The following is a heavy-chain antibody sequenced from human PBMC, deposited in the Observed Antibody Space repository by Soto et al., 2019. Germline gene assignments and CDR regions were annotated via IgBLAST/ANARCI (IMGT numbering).Heavy chain of an antibody. D-gene: IGHD3-3*01. Sequence: QVQLVQSGAEVKKPGASVKVSCKASGYTFTSYAMHWVRQAPGQRLERMGWINAGNGNTKYSQKIQGRVTITRDTSASTAYIELTSLRSEDTAVYYCARARYDFWSGYDYWRQGTLVTVSS. CDR2: INAGNGNT. J-gene: IGHJ4*02. CDR1: GYTFTSYA. CDR3: ARARYDFWSGYDY. V-gene: IGHV1-3*01.